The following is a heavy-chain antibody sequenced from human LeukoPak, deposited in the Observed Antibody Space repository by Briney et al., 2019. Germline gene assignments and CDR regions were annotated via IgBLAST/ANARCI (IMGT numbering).Heavy chain of an antibody. J-gene: IGHJ4*02. Sequence: SETLSLTCAVYGGSFSGYYWSWIRQPPGKGLEWIGEINHSGSTNYNPSLKSRVTISVDTSKNQFSLKLCSVTAADTAVYYCASLDCGGDCYPFDYWGQGTLVTVSS. CDR3: ASLDCGGDCYPFDY. D-gene: IGHD2-21*02. CDR2: INHSGST. V-gene: IGHV4-34*01. CDR1: GGSFSGYY.